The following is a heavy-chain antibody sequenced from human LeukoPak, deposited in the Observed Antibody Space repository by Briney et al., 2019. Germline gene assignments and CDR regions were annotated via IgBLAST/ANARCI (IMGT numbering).Heavy chain of an antibody. CDR2: INPNSGGT. CDR1: GYTFTGYY. Sequence: ASVKVSCKASGYTFTGYYMHWVRQAPGQGLEWMGWINPNSGGTNYAQKFQGRVTMTRDTSISTAYMELSRLRSNDTAVYYCARGSLSYYYGSGRIIDYWGQGTLVTVSS. J-gene: IGHJ4*02. D-gene: IGHD3-10*01. V-gene: IGHV1-2*02. CDR3: ARGSLSYYYGSGRIIDY.